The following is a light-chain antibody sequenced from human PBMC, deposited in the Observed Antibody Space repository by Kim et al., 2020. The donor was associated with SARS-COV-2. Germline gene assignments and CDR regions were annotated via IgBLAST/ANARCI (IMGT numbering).Light chain of an antibody. V-gene: IGKV1-5*01. CDR2: DAS. Sequence: TYVGDRVTITCRASQSISSWLAWYQQKPGKAPNLLIYDASTLQSGVPSRFSGSGSGTEFTLAISSLQPDDFATYYCQQYKTYSRTFGQGTKVDIK. CDR1: QSISSW. J-gene: IGKJ1*01. CDR3: QQYKTYSRT.